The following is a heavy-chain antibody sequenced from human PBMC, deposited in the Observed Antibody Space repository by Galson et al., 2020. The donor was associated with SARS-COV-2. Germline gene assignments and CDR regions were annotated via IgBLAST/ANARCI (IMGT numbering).Heavy chain of an antibody. CDR3: ARLKILEWLLYAESYMDV. D-gene: IGHD3-3*01. CDR1: GYSFTSYW. V-gene: IGHV5-51*01. CDR2: IYPGESDT. J-gene: IGHJ6*03. Sequence: GESLKISCKGSGYSFTSYWIGWVRQMPGKGLEWMGIIYPGESDTRYSPSFQGQVTISADKSISTAYLQWSSLKASDTAMYYCARLKILEWLLYAESYMDVWGKGTTVTVSS.